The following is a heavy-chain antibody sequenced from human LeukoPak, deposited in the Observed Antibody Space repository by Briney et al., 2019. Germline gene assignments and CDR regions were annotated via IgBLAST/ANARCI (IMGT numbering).Heavy chain of an antibody. D-gene: IGHD3-3*01. V-gene: IGHV3-66*02. CDR3: AKDVLRFLEWLFAFDY. J-gene: IGHJ4*02. CDR2: IYSGGST. Sequence: GGSLRLSCAASGFTVSSNYMSWVRQAPGKGLEWVSVIYSGGSTYYADSVKGRFTISRDNSKNTLYLQMNSLRAEDMAVYYCAKDVLRFLEWLFAFDYWGQGTLVTVSS. CDR1: GFTVSSNY.